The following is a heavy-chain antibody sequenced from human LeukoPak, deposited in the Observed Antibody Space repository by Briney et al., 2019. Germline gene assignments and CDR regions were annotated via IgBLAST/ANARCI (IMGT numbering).Heavy chain of an antibody. Sequence: PGGSLRLSCAASGFSVSDNYMNWVRQAPGKGLEWVSVIYDDGTTCYTDSVRGRFTISRDNSKNTLYVQMNSLRAEDTAVYYCAKGHYGNTPQWGQGSLVTVSS. V-gene: IGHV3-66*01. CDR2: IYDDGTT. D-gene: IGHD1/OR15-1a*01. CDR1: GFSVSDNY. J-gene: IGHJ4*02. CDR3: AKGHYGNTPQ.